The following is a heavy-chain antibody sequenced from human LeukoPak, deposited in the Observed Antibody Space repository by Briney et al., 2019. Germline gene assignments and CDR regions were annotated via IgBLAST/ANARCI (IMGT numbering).Heavy chain of an antibody. D-gene: IGHD3-22*01. J-gene: IGHJ3*02. CDR3: ARAGNYDSSGYYDAFDI. V-gene: IGHV1-46*01. CDR2: INPSGGST. Sequence: GASVKVSCKASGYTFTSYYMHWVRQAPGQGLEWVGIINPSGGSTSYAQKFQGRVTMTRDTSTSTVYMELSSLRSEDTAVYYCARAGNYDSSGYYDAFDIWGQGTMVTVSS. CDR1: GYTFTSYY.